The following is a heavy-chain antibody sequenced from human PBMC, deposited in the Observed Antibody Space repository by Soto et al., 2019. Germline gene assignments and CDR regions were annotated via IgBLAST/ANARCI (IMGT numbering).Heavy chain of an antibody. J-gene: IGHJ5*02. Sequence: PGGSVRLSCAASGFTFSSYWMSWVRQAPGKGLEWVANIKQDGSEKYYVDSVKGRFTISRDNAKNSLYLQMNSLRAEDTAVYYCARDPVGALGSDWFDPGGQGTLVTVSS. CDR1: GFTFSSYW. D-gene: IGHD1-26*01. CDR3: ARDPVGALGSDWFDP. CDR2: IKQDGSEK. V-gene: IGHV3-7*03.